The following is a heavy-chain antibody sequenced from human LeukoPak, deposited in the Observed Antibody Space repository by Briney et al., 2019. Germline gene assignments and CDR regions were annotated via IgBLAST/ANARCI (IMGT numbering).Heavy chain of an antibody. D-gene: IGHD6-13*01. CDR3: AREWQQLVRP. Sequence: SETLSLTCTVSGVSISSGGYYWSWLRQQRGKGLEWIGYIYYSGSTYYNPSLKSRVTISVDPSKNQFSLKLSSVTAADTAVYYCAREWQQLVRPWGQGTLVTVSS. J-gene: IGHJ5*02. V-gene: IGHV4-31*03. CDR2: IYYSGST. CDR1: GVSISSGGYY.